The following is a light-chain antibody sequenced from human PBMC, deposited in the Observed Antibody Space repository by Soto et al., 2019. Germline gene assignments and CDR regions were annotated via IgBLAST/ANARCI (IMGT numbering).Light chain of an antibody. CDR3: QQYGSTPLT. CDR1: QSVSSY. J-gene: IGKJ4*01. Sequence: EIVLAQSPATLSLSPGERATLSCRASQSVSSYLAWYQQKPGQAPRLLIYDASNRATGIPARFSGSGSGTDFTLSNARLEPEDFAMYYCQQYGSTPLTFGGGTKVDIK. CDR2: DAS. V-gene: IGKV3-11*01.